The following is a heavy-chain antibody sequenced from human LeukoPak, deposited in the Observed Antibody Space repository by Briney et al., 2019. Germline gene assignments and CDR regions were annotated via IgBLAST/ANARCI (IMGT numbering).Heavy chain of an antibody. Sequence: GGSLRLSCAASGFTFSSYWMSWVRQAPGKGLEWVANIKQDGSEKYYVDSVKGRFTISRDNAKNSLYLQMNSLRAEDTAVYYCARELWGGSSWVDVGVNYFDYWGQGTLVTVSS. CDR2: IKQDGSEK. J-gene: IGHJ4*02. V-gene: IGHV3-7*01. D-gene: IGHD6-13*01. CDR3: ARELWGGSSWVDVGVNYFDY. CDR1: GFTFSSYW.